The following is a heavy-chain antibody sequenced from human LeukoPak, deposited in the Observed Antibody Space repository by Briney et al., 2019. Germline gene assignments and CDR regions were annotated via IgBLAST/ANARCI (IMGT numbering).Heavy chain of an antibody. CDR1: GFGFGKYW. V-gene: IGHV3-7*03. CDR2: IKLDGSEK. D-gene: IGHD2-21*02. CDR3: ARGRPDCGGDCYPLDY. Sequence: GGSLRLSCVASGFGFGKYWMSWVRQAPGKGLEWVANIKLDGSEKNYVDSVKGRFTISRDNSKNTLYLQMNSLRAEDTAVYYCARGRPDCGGDCYPLDYWGQGTLVTVSS. J-gene: IGHJ4*02.